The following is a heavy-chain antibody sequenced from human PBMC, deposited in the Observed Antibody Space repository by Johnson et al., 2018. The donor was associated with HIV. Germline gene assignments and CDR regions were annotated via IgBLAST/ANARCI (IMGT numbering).Heavy chain of an antibody. CDR2: IYSGGST. V-gene: IGHV3-66*02. J-gene: IGHJ3*02. CDR3: ARNSGNGLVLRGDAFDM. Sequence: VQLVESRGGLIQPGGSLRLSCAASGFTVSSNYMSWVRQAPGKGLEWVSVIYSGGSTYYADSVKGRFTISRDNSKNTLHLQMNSLRPEDTAVYYCARNSGNGLVLRGDAFDMWGQGTMVTVSS. D-gene: IGHD2-8*01. CDR1: GFTVSSNY.